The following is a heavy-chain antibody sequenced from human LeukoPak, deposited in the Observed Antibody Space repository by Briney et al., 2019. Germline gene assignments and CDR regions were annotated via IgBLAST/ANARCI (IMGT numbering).Heavy chain of an antibody. CDR3: ARGNGAYYYYYYGMDV. CDR2: MNPNSGNT. CDR1: GYTFTSYD. V-gene: IGHV1-8*01. Sequence: GASVKVSCKASGYTFTSYDINWVRQATGQGLEWMGWMNPNSGNTGYAQKFQGRVTMTRNTSISTAYMELSSLRSEDTAVYYCARGNGAYYYYYYGMDVWGQGTTVTVSS. D-gene: IGHD2-8*01. J-gene: IGHJ6*02.